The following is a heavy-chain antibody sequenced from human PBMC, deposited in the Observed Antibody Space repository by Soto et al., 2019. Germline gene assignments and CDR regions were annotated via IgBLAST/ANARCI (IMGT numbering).Heavy chain of an antibody. CDR2: IIPIFGTA. CDR1: GGTFSSYA. CDR3: ARLGYCSSTSCYVDDY. J-gene: IGHJ4*02. V-gene: IGHV1-69*13. Sequence: SVKVSCKASGGTFSSYAISWVRQAPGQGLEWMGGIIPIFGTANYAQKFQGGVTITADESTSTAYMELSSLRSEDTAVYYCARLGYCSSTSCYVDDYWGQGTLVTVSS. D-gene: IGHD2-2*01.